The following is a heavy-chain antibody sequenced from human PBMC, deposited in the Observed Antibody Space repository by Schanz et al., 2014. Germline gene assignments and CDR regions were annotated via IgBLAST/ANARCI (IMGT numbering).Heavy chain of an antibody. V-gene: IGHV3-21*01. D-gene: IGHD6-19*01. Sequence: EVRLVESGGGLVKPGGSLRLSCAASGFSFSTYGMTWVRQAPGKGLEWLSSISSSRMYIYQAESMRGRFTISRDNAKNSLYLQVNILSAEDTAVYYCVRDKKGFVAVAGRAPFDYWGQGTLVTVSS. CDR2: ISSSRMYI. J-gene: IGHJ4*02. CDR1: GFSFSTYG. CDR3: VRDKKGFVAVAGRAPFDY.